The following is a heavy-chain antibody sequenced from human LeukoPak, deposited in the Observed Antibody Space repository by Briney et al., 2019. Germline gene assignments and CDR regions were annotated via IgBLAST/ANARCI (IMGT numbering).Heavy chain of an antibody. CDR2: IYYTGST. Sequence: SETLSLTCTVSGXSISSYYWNWIRQPPGKGLEWIGYIYYTGSTNYNPSLKSRVTISVDTSKNQFSLKLSSVTAADTAVYYCARGLTLYYFDYWGQGTLVTVSS. D-gene: IGHD6-19*01. CDR3: ARGLTLYYFDY. CDR1: GXSISSYY. V-gene: IGHV4-59*01. J-gene: IGHJ4*02.